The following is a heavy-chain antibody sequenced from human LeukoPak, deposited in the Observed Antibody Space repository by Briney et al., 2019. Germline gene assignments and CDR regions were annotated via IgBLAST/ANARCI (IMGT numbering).Heavy chain of an antibody. CDR2: IRYDGSNK. V-gene: IGHV3-30*02. J-gene: IGHJ6*02. CDR1: GFTFSSYG. D-gene: IGHD6-19*01. CDR3: AKDPMIAVAGTFGFKNRNYYYYGMDV. Sequence: PGGSLRLSCAASGFTFSSYGMHSVRQAPGKGLGWVAFIRYDGSNKYYADSVKGRFTISRDNSKNTLYLQMNSLRAEDTAVYYCAKDPMIAVAGTFGFKNRNYYYYGMDVWGQGTTVTVSS.